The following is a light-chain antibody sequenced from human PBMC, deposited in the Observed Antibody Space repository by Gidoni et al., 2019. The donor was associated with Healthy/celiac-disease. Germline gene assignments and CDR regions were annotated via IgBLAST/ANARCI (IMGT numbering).Light chain of an antibody. Sequence: QSVLTQPPSASGTPGQRVTISCSGSSSNIGSNYVYWYQQLPGTAPKLLIYRNNQRPSGVPDRFSGSGSGTSASLAISGLRSEDEADYYCAAWDDSLSGYVFGTGTKVTVL. V-gene: IGLV1-47*01. CDR2: RNN. CDR3: AAWDDSLSGYV. J-gene: IGLJ1*01. CDR1: SSNIGSNY.